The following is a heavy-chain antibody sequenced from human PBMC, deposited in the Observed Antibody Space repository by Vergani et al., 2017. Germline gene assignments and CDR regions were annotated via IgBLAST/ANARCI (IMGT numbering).Heavy chain of an antibody. D-gene: IGHD3/OR15-3a*01. V-gene: IGHV3-73*01. CDR2: IRDKAYNYAT. Sequence: LVESGGGLVKPGGSLELSCETLGLPFSDSAIHWVGQTSGKGLEWFGRIRDKAYNYATVYAVSVKGRFTISRDDSKKTAYLQMNGLTTEDTAVYYCFYDFWAGYDSGDVWGKGTTVTVSS. CDR3: FYDFWAGYDSGDV. J-gene: IGHJ6*04. CDR1: GLPFSDSA.